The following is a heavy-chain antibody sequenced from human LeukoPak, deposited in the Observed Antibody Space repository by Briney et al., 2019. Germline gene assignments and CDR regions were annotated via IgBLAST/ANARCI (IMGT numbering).Heavy chain of an antibody. J-gene: IGHJ5*02. Sequence: SETLSLTCTVSGGSISSYYWSWIRQPPGKGLEWIGYIYYSGSTNYNPSLKSRVTISVDTSKNQFSLKLSSVTAADTAVYYCARILVPYGSGSYYKRFDPWGQGTLVTVSS. D-gene: IGHD3-10*01. CDR1: GGSISSYY. CDR2: IYYSGST. CDR3: ARILVPYGSGSYYKRFDP. V-gene: IGHV4-59*08.